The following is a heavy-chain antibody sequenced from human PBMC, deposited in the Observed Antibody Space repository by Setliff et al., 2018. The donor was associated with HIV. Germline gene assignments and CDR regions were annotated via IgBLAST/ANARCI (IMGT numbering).Heavy chain of an antibody. CDR3: VKDGDYRNGDYDAFDI. Sequence: GGSLRLSCVASRFTFDDYWMSWVRQAPGKGLEWVANIDRDGSETNYVDSVKGRFTIFRDNAKSSMYLQMNSLRAEDTAVYYCVKDGDYRNGDYDAFDIWGQGTMVTVSS. J-gene: IGHJ3*02. CDR1: RFTFDDYW. D-gene: IGHD4-17*01. V-gene: IGHV3-7*01. CDR2: IDRDGSET.